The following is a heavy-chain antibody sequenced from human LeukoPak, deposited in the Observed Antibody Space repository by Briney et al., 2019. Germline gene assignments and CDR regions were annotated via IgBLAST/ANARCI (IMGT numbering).Heavy chain of an antibody. CDR2: IKQDGSEK. CDR1: GFTFSSYW. CDR3: ARDLSVGAPFDY. Sequence: GGSLRLSCAASGFTFSSYWMSWVHQAPGKGLEWVANIKQDGSEKYYVDSVKGRFTISRDNSKNTLYLQMNSLRAEDTAVYYCARDLSVGAPFDYWGQGTLVTVSS. D-gene: IGHD1-26*01. V-gene: IGHV3-7*01. J-gene: IGHJ4*02.